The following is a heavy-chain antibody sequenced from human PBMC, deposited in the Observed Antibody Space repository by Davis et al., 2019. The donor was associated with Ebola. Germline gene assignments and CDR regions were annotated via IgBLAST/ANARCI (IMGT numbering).Heavy chain of an antibody. Sequence: GGSLRLSCEASGFTVSSNYMSWVRQAPEKGLEWDSFLYSGGSTYYADSVKGRFTLSRPNSNNTLYLQMNSLRAEDTAVNYGARVGPSSGWYFGSAFDIWGQGTMVTVSS. D-gene: IGHD6-19*01. J-gene: IGHJ3*02. V-gene: IGHV3-53*04. CDR2: LYSGGST. CDR1: GFTVSSNY. CDR3: ARVGPSSGWYFGSAFDI.